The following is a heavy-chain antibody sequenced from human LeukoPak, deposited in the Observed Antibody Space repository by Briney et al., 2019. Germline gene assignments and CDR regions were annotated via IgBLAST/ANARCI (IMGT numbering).Heavy chain of an antibody. D-gene: IGHD6-13*01. CDR1: GYTFTTYG. CDR2: ISAYNDNT. J-gene: IGHJ4*02. CDR3: ATGGAHIPAPGVY. Sequence: ASVKVSCKTSGYTFTTYGISWVRQAPGQGLEWMGWISAYNDNTDFAQNFQGRVTMTTDKSTSTAYMELRSLRSDDTAVYYCATGGAHIPAPGVYWGQGTLVTVSS. V-gene: IGHV1-18*04.